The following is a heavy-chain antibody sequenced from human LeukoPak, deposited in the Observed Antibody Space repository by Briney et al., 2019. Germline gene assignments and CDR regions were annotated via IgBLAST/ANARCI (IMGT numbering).Heavy chain of an antibody. CDR2: IYYSGST. Sequence: SETLSLTCAVHGGSFSGYYWSWIRQPPGKGLEWIGYIYYSGSTNYNPSLKSRVTISVDTSKNQFSLKLSSVTAADTAVYYCARTYYDILTGYFDYWGQGTLVTVSS. CDR3: ARTYYDILTGYFDY. J-gene: IGHJ4*02. CDR1: GGSFSGYY. D-gene: IGHD3-9*01. V-gene: IGHV4-59*01.